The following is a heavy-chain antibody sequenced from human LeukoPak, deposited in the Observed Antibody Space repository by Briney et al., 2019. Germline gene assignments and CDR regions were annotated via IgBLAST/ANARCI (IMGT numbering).Heavy chain of an antibody. CDR2: IYSGGST. CDR3: ASSGVWFGELYFDY. CDR1: GFTVSSNY. D-gene: IGHD3-10*01. V-gene: IGHV3-53*01. J-gene: IGHJ4*02. Sequence: PGGSLRLSCAASGFTVSSNYMSWVRQAPGKGLEWVSVIYSGGSTYYADSVKGRFTISRDNSKNTLYLQMNSLRAEDTAVYYCASSGVWFGELYFDYWGQGTLVTVSS.